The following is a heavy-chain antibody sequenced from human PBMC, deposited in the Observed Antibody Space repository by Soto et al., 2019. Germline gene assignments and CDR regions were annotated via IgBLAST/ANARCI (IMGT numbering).Heavy chain of an antibody. CDR1: GFTFSSYG. V-gene: IGHV3-30*18. J-gene: IGHJ4*02. Sequence: GGSLRLSCAASGFTFSSYGMHWVRQAPGKGLEWVAVISYDGSNKYYADSVKGRFTISRDNSKNTLYLQMNSLRAEDTAVYYCAKDLGYLDDFWSGYFFDYWGQGTLVTVSS. D-gene: IGHD3-3*01. CDR2: ISYDGSNK. CDR3: AKDLGYLDDFWSGYFFDY.